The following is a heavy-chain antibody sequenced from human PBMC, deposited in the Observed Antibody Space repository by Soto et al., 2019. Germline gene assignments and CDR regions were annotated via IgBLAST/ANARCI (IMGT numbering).Heavy chain of an antibody. Sequence: ASVKVSCKASGYTFTSYGISWVRQAPGQGLEWMGWISAYNGNTNYAQKLQGRVTMTTDTSTSTAYMELRSLRSDDTAVYYCARGEGYCSGGSCYWGAFGYWGQGTLVTVSS. D-gene: IGHD2-15*01. V-gene: IGHV1-18*01. CDR1: GYTFTSYG. J-gene: IGHJ4*02. CDR2: ISAYNGNT. CDR3: ARGEGYCSGGSCYWGAFGY.